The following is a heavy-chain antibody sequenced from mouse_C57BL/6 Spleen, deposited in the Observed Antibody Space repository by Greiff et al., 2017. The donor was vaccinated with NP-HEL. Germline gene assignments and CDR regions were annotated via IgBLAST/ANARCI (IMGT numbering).Heavy chain of an antibody. Sequence: QVQLKESGAELVRPGTSVKVSCKASGYAFTNYLIEWVKQRPGQGLEWIGVINPGSGGTNYNEKFKGKATLTADKSSSTAYMQLSSLTSEDSAVYFCARIEGYYGYFDVWGTGTTVTVSS. D-gene: IGHD2-2*01. CDR1: GYAFTNYL. CDR3: ARIEGYYGYFDV. J-gene: IGHJ1*03. V-gene: IGHV1-54*01. CDR2: INPGSGGT.